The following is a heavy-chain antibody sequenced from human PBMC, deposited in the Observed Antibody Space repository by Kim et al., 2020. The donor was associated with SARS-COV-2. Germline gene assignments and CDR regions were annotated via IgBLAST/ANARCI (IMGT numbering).Heavy chain of an antibody. CDR2: IKQDGSEK. Sequence: GGSLRLSCAASGFTFSGHLMNWVRQAPGKGLEWVAIIKQDGSEKYYLDSVKGRFTVSRDNAKDLLYLQMNGLRAEDTAVYYCVRGSGWLGDYWGQGTLVTVSS. D-gene: IGHD6-19*01. CDR3: VRGSGWLGDY. CDR1: GFTFSGHL. J-gene: IGHJ4*02. V-gene: IGHV3-7*03.